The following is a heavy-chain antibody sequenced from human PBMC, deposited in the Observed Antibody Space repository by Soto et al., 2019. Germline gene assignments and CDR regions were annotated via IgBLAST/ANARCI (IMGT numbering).Heavy chain of an antibody. D-gene: IGHD6-13*01. V-gene: IGHV3-66*01. J-gene: IGHJ4*02. CDR3: ASLYSSSWYRFDY. CDR2: IYTSGNT. CDR1: GFTVSNSY. Sequence: GGSLRLSCAASGFTVSNSYMSWVRQAPGKGLEWVSIIYTSGNTYYADSVKGRFTISRDNSKNILFLQMNSLRAEDSAVYYCASLYSSSWYRFDYWGQGTLVTVSS.